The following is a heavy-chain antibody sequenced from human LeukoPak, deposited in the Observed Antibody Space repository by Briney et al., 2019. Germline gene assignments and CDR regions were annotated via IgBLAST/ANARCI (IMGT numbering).Heavy chain of an antibody. CDR3: ARDSSSYGSGSYGVGY. CDR1: GDSISSSSSY. D-gene: IGHD3-10*01. J-gene: IGHJ4*02. Sequence: SETLSLTCTVSGDSISSSSSYWGWIRQPPGKGLEWIGSIYYSGNTYYNTSLKSRVTISVDTSKNQFSLKLNSVTAADTAVYFCARDSSSYGSGSYGVGYWGQGTLVTVSS. CDR2: IYYSGNT. V-gene: IGHV4-39*02.